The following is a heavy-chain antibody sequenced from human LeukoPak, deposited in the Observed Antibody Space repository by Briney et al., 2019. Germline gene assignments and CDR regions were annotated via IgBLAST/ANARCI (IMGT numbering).Heavy chain of an antibody. CDR2: IIPIFGTA. CDR1: GGTFSSYA. J-gene: IGHJ4*02. Sequence: ASVKVSCKASGGTFSSYAISWVRQAPGQGLEWMGGIIPIFGTANYAQKFQGRVTITTDESTSTAYMELSSLRSEDTAVYYCARVVVVVPAATYFDYWGQGTLVTVSS. CDR3: ARVVVVVPAATYFDY. V-gene: IGHV1-69*05. D-gene: IGHD2-2*01.